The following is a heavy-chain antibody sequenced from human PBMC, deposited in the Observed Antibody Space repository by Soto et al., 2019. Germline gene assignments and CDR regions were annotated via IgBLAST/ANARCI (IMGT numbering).Heavy chain of an antibody. CDR1: GYTFTSYE. CDR2: MNPNSGNT. CDR3: ARGGRISGVY. V-gene: IGHV1-8*01. J-gene: IGHJ4*02. D-gene: IGHD1-26*01. Sequence: QVQLVQSGAEVKKPGASVKVSCKASGYTFTSYEINWVRQATGQGLEWMGWMNPNSGNTGYVQKFQGRVTMTRNTSISTSYMELSSLRSEDPAVYYCARGGRISGVYWGQGTLVTVSS.